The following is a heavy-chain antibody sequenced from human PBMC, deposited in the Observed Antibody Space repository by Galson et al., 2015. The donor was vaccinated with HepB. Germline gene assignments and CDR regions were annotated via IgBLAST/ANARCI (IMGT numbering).Heavy chain of an antibody. CDR1: GFTFSSYG. D-gene: IGHD3-9*01. Sequence: SLRLSCAASGFTFSSYGMHWVRQAPGKGLEWVAVISYDGSNKYYADSVKGRFTISRDNSKNTLYLQMNSLRAEDTAVYYCATYMYDILTGYYTGFDYWGQGTLVTVSS. CDR3: ATYMYDILTGYYTGFDY. J-gene: IGHJ4*02. CDR2: ISYDGSNK. V-gene: IGHV3-30*03.